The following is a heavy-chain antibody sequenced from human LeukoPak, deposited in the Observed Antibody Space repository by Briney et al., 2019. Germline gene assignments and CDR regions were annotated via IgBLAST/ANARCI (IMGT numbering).Heavy chain of an antibody. J-gene: IGHJ6*03. CDR1: GGSISSYY. D-gene: IGHD7-27*01. V-gene: IGHV4-59*01. CDR2: IYYSGST. Sequence: SETLSLTCTVSGGSISSYYWSWLRQPPGKGLEWIGYIYYSGSTNYNPSLKSRVTISVDTSKNQFSLKLSSVTAADTAVYYCARTGEDWGYYYYYMDVWGKGTTVTVSS. CDR3: ARTGEDWGYYYYYMDV.